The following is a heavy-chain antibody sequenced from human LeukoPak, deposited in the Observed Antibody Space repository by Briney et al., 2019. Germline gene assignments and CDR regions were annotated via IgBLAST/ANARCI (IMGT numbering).Heavy chain of an antibody. D-gene: IGHD1-26*01. J-gene: IGHJ4*02. CDR2: SGDNT. Sequence: PGGSLRLSCAASGFTFSTYAMSWVRQAPGRGLEWVSVSGDNTYYADSVKGRFTISRDNSKNTLYLQMNSLRAEDTAVYFCAKYSGSYYYPPNWDSWGQGTLVTVSS. V-gene: IGHV3-23*01. CDR1: GFTFSTYA. CDR3: AKYSGSYYYPPNWDS.